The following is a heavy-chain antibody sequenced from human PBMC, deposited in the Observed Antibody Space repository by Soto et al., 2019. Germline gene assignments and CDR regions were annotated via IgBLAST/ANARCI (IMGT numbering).Heavy chain of an antibody. Sequence: EVQLLESGGGLVQPGGSLRLSCAASGFTFSSYAMSWVRQAPGKGLEWVSAISGSGGSTYYADSVKGRFTISRDNSKNTLYLQMNSLRAEDTAVYYCGNGTLPMIVVVSGYWGQGTLVTVSS. CDR3: GNGTLPMIVVVSGY. V-gene: IGHV3-23*01. D-gene: IGHD3-22*01. J-gene: IGHJ4*02. CDR2: ISGSGGST. CDR1: GFTFSSYA.